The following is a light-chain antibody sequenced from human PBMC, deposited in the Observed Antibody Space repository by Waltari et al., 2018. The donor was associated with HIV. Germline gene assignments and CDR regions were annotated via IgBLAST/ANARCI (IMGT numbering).Light chain of an antibody. V-gene: IGKV1-5*03. J-gene: IGKJ1*01. CDR3: QQYSFYPGT. CDR1: QSINNW. CDR2: RAS. Sequence: DIQMTQSPSTLSASVGDRVTITCRANQSINNWLAWYQQKPGKAPKLLIYRASSLESEVPSRFSGSGSGTAFTLTISSLQPDDFATYYCQQYSFYPGTFGHGTKVEIK.